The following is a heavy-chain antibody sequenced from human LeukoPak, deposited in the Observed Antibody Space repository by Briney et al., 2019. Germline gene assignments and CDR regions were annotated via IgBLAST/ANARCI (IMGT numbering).Heavy chain of an antibody. CDR2: ISSSSSYI. D-gene: IGHD6-13*01. CDR1: GFTFSSYS. Sequence: GGSLRLSCAASGFTFSSYSMNWVCQAPGKRLEWVSSISSSSSYIYHADSVKGRFTISRDNAKNSLYLQMNSLRAEDTAVYYCARGNIAAAGTRNSYFDYWGQGTLVTVSS. J-gene: IGHJ4*02. V-gene: IGHV3-21*01. CDR3: ARGNIAAAGTRNSYFDY.